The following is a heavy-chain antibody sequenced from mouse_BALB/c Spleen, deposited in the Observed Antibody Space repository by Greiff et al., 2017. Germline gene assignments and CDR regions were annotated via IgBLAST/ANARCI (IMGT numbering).Heavy chain of an antibody. V-gene: IGHV10-1*02. J-gene: IGHJ3*01. CDR3: VRHGSSFAY. D-gene: IGHD1-1*01. CDR2: IRSKSNNYAT. Sequence: EVKLVESGGGLVQPKGSLKLSCAASGFTFNTYAMNWVRQAPGKGLEWVARIRSKSNNYATYYADSVKDRFTISRDDSQSMLYLQMNNLKTEDTAMYYCVRHGSSFAYWGQGTLVTVSA. CDR1: GFTFNTYA.